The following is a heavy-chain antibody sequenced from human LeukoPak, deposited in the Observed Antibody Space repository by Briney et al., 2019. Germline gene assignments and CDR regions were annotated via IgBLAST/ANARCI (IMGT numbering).Heavy chain of an antibody. J-gene: IGHJ3*02. V-gene: IGHV3-48*03. Sequence: GGSLRLSCAASGFTFSSYEMNWVRQAPGKGLEWVSYISSSGSTIYYADSVKGRFTISRDNAKNSLYLQMNGLRAEDTAVYYCARVRWFGELRHDAFDIWGQGTMVTVSS. CDR3: ARVRWFGELRHDAFDI. CDR2: ISSSGSTI. CDR1: GFTFSSYE. D-gene: IGHD3-10*01.